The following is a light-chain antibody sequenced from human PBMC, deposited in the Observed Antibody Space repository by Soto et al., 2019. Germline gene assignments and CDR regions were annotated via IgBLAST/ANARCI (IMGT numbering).Light chain of an antibody. J-gene: IGLJ1*01. CDR3: AAWDDSLEGV. V-gene: IGLV1-44*01. CDR2: SNN. Sequence: QSVLTQPPSASGTPGQRVTISCSGSSSNIGSNTVNWYQQLTGTAPKLLIYSNNQRPSGVPDRFSGSKSGTSASLAISGLQSEDEADYYCAAWDDSLEGVFGTGTKLTVL. CDR1: SSNIGSNT.